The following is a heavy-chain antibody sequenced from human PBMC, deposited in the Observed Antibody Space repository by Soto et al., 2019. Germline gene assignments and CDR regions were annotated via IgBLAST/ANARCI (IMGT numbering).Heavy chain of an antibody. V-gene: IGHV3-48*01. Sequence: GGSLRLSCAASGFTFSSYSMNWVRQAPGKGLEWVSYISSSSSTIYYADSVKGRFTISRDNAKNSLYLQMNSLRAEDTAVYYCATFRVVVAATDWGQGTLVTVSS. CDR1: GFTFSSYS. D-gene: IGHD2-15*01. J-gene: IGHJ4*02. CDR2: ISSSSSTI. CDR3: ATFRVVVAATD.